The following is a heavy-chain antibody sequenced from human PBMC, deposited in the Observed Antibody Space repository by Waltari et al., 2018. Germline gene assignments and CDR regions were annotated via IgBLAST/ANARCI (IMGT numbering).Heavy chain of an antibody. CDR1: RDAVTEHY. V-gene: IGHV1-2*02. CDR2: GNPNGGGT. CDR3: AREYCGGDCRLFDY. Sequence: LVQSGAEVMKPGASVQVSCKASRDAVTEHYIHWVRQAPGQGLEGRGWGNPNGGGTNYAQRFAGRITVTWDTSIRTAYMEFSRLTSGDTAVYFCAREYCGGDCRLFDYWGQGTLVTVSS. D-gene: IGHD2-21*02. J-gene: IGHJ4*02.